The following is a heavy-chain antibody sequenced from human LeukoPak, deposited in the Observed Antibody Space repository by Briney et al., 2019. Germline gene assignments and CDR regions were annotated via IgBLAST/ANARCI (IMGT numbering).Heavy chain of an antibody. D-gene: IGHD1-26*01. CDR1: GFTFSDYY. Sequence: PGGSLRLSCAASGFTFSDYYMSWIRQAPGKGLEWVSYITSSGSTIYHADSVKGRFTISRDNVKNSLYLQMDSLRAEDTAVYYCARDVSSVGALDYWGQGTLVTVSS. V-gene: IGHV3-11*01. J-gene: IGHJ4*02. CDR2: ITSSGSTI. CDR3: ARDVSSVGALDY.